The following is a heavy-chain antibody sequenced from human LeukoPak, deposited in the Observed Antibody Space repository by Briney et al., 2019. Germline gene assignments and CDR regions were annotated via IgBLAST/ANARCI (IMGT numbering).Heavy chain of an antibody. CDR2: IYTSGST. CDR1: GGSISSYY. J-gene: IGHJ2*01. D-gene: IGHD5-24*01. V-gene: IGHV4-4*07. Sequence: PSETLSLTCTVSGGSISSYYWSWIRQPAGKGLEWIGRIYTSGSTNYNPSLKSRVTMSVDTSKNQFSLKLSSVTAADTAIYYCAREVEDPRDGYNLWYFDLWGRGTLVTVSS. CDR3: AREVEDPRDGYNLWYFDL.